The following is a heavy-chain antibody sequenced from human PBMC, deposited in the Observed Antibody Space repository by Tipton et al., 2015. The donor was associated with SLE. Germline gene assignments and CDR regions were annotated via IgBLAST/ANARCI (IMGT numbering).Heavy chain of an antibody. Sequence: TLSLTCAVSGGSISNGGYSWSWIRQPPGKGLEWIGYIYHSGSTYYNPSLKSRVTISVDRSKNQFSLKLSSLTADTAVYYCARANCYDKASFDYWGQGTLVTVFS. D-gene: IGHD3-22*01. V-gene: IGHV4-30-2*01. CDR3: ARANCYDKASFDY. CDR1: GGSISNGGYS. J-gene: IGHJ4*02. CDR2: IYHSGST.